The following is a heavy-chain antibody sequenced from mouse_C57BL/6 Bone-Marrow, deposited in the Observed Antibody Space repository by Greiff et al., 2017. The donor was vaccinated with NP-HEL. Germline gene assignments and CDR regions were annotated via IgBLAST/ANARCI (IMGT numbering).Heavy chain of an antibody. CDR1: GYTFTSYW. J-gene: IGHJ3*01. V-gene: IGHV1-61*01. CDR3: ARTYSNRFAY. Sequence: QVQLQQPGAELVRPGSSVKLSCKASGYTFTSYWMDWVKQRPGQGLEWIGNIYPSDSETHYNQKFKDKATLTVDKSSSTAYMQLSSLTSEDSAVYYCARTYSNRFAYWGQGTRVTVSA. CDR2: IYPSDSET. D-gene: IGHD2-5*01.